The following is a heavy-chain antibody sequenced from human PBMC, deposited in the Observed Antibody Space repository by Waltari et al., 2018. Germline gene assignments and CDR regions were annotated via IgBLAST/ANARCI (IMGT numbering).Heavy chain of an antibody. D-gene: IGHD3-10*01. CDR2: IYYSGST. V-gene: IGHV4-59*01. J-gene: IGHJ4*02. CDR3: ARDAPYGSGYDY. Sequence: QVQLQESGPGLVKPSETLSLTCTVPGGSISRYSWSWIRQPPGKGLEWIGYIYYSGSTNYNPSLKSRVTISVDTSKNQFSLKLSSVTAADTAVYYCARDAPYGSGYDYWGQGTLVTVSS. CDR1: GGSISRYS.